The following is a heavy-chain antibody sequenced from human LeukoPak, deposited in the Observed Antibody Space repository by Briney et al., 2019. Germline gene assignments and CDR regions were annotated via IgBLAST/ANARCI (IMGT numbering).Heavy chain of an antibody. CDR2: IYYSGST. CDR3: ARDGIADGWYFDL. V-gene: IGHV4-59*01. D-gene: IGHD6-13*01. CDR1: GGSISSYY. Sequence: SETLSLTCTVSGGSISSYYWSWIRQPPGKGLERIGYIYYSGSTNYNPSLKSRVTISVDTSKNQFSLKLSSVTAADTAVYYCARDGIADGWYFDLWGRGTLVTVSS. J-gene: IGHJ2*01.